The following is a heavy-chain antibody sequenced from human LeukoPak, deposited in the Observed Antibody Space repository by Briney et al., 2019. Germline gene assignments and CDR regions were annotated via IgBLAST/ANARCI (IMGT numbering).Heavy chain of an antibody. V-gene: IGHV3-53*01. D-gene: IGHD3-22*01. CDR2: IYSDST. J-gene: IGHJ4*02. CDR1: GFTVSSNS. Sequence: GGSLRLSCTVSGFTVSSNSMSWVRQAPGKGLEWVSFIYSDSTHYSDSVTGRFTISRDKSKNTLYLQMNSLRAEDTAVYYCARSYYDSSGYFFSFDYWGQGTLVTVSS. CDR3: ARSYYDSSGYFFSFDY.